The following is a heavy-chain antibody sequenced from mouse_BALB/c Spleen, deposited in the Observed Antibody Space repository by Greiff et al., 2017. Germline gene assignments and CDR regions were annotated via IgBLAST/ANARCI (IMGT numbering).Heavy chain of an antibody. CDR2: IYYSGTI. CDR3: ARDLRGRTYAMDY. J-gene: IGHJ4*01. Sequence: EVQLQQSGPGLVKPSQSVTLSCTVTGISITTGYYRWSWIRQFPGNKLDWIGNIYYSGTITYNPFLTSRTTITRETSKNQYFLEINSMTAEDTATYYCARDLRGRTYAMDYWGQGTTVTVSS. V-gene: IGHV3-5*02. CDR1: GISITTGYYR. D-gene: IGHD1-1*01.